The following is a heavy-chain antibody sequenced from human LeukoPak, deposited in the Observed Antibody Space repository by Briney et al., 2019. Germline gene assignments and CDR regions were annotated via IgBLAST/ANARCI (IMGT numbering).Heavy chain of an antibody. J-gene: IGHJ6*02. Sequence: GGSLRLSCAASGFTFSSYAMSWVRQAPGKGLEWVSSISSSSSYIYYADSVKGRFTISRDNAKNSLYLQMNSLRAEDTAVYYCARPRIAVALPYYYYGMDVWGQGTTVTVSS. CDR1: GFTFSSYA. V-gene: IGHV3-21*01. CDR3: ARPRIAVALPYYYYGMDV. CDR2: ISSSSSYI. D-gene: IGHD6-19*01.